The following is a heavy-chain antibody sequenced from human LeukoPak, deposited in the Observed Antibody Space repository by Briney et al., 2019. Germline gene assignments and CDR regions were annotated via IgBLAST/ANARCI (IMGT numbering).Heavy chain of an antibody. V-gene: IGHV3-43*02. CDR2: ISRVGGST. CDR1: GVTFDDYA. J-gene: IGHJ4*02. Sequence: GGTLRLSCAASGVTFDDYAMHWVRQAPGKGLEWVSLISRVGGSTYYADSVKGGFTLSRANSKNSLYLQMNSLRTDDTALYYCAKGSYDSSGYYPWPFDYWGQGTLVTVSS. CDR3: AKGSYDSSGYYPWPFDY. D-gene: IGHD3-22*01.